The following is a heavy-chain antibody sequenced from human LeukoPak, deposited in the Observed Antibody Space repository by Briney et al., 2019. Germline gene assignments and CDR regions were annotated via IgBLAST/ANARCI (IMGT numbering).Heavy chain of an antibody. Sequence: KSSETLSLTCTVSGGSISSSYWSWIRQPPGKGLEWIGYIYYSGSTNYNPSLKSRVTISVDTSKNQFSLKVSSVTAADTAVYYCARDRVDSSGYYYYHGIDVWGQGTAVTVSS. V-gene: IGHV4-59*01. CDR1: GGSISSSY. D-gene: IGHD3-22*01. CDR2: IYYSGST. J-gene: IGHJ6*02. CDR3: ARDRVDSSGYYYYHGIDV.